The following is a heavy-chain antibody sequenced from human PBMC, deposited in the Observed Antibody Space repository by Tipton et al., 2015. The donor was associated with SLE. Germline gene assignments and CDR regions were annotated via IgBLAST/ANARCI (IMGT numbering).Heavy chain of an antibody. CDR1: GFTFTNAW. CDR3: IPRGYSGY. J-gene: IGHJ4*02. Sequence: GSLRLSCTVSGFTFTNAWLGWVRQAPGKGLEWAGRIRSKADGGTTDYVAPVKGRFTMSRDDSKNTLYLQMNSLKTEDTAVYYCIPRGYSGYWGQGTLVTVSS. CDR2: IRSKADGGTT. D-gene: IGHD5-12*01. V-gene: IGHV3-15*01.